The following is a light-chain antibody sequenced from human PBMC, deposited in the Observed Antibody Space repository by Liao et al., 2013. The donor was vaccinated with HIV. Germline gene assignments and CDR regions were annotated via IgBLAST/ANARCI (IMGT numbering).Light chain of an antibody. V-gene: IGLV3-21*01. CDR2: KDN. CDR1: NIGSKS. J-gene: IGLJ3*02. CDR3: LSADTTSTYWV. Sequence: SYVLTQPPSVSVAPGKTASITCGGSNIGSKSVHWYQQKPGQAPVLVIHKDNERPSGIPERFSGSSSGTRATLTINTVQPEDEADYYCLSADTTSTYWVFGGGTKLTVL.